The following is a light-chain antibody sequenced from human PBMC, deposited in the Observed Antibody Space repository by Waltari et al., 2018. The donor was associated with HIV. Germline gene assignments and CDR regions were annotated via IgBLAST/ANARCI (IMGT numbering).Light chain of an antibody. CDR2: EVS. CDR3: CSYAGSSTLV. Sequence: QSALTQPASVSGSPGQSLTLSSTRTSSDVGSYILVSWYQQHPGKAPKLMIYEVSKRPSGVSNRFSGSKSGNTASLTISGLQAEDEADYYCCSYAGSSTLVFGGGTKLTVL. V-gene: IGLV2-23*02. J-gene: IGLJ3*02. CDR1: SSDVGSYIL.